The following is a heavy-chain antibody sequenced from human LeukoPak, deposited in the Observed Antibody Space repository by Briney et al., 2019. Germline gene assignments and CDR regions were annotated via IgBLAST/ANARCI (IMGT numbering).Heavy chain of an antibody. V-gene: IGHV3-30*02. Sequence: GGSLILSCAASGFTFSSHGMHWVRQAPGKGLEWVAFIRYDGSNKYNADSVKGRFTISRDNSKNTLYLQMNSLRAEDTAVYYCANDKAMTTAAMDVWGKGTTVTVSS. J-gene: IGHJ6*03. CDR2: IRYDGSNK. CDR1: GFTFSSHG. CDR3: ANDKAMTTAAMDV. D-gene: IGHD4-17*01.